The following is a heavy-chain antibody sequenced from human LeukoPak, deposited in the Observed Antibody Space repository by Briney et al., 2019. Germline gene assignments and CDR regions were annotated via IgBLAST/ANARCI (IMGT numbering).Heavy chain of an antibody. D-gene: IGHD3-10*01. CDR1: GGSFSGYY. J-gene: IGHJ4*02. CDR2: INHSGST. CDR3: ARGLMVRSIFDY. V-gene: IGHV4-34*01. Sequence: PSETLSLTCAVYGGSFSGYYWSWIRQPPGKGLEWIGEINHSGSTNYNPSLKSRVTISVDTSKNQFSLKLSSVTAADTAVYYCARGLMVRSIFDYWGQGTLVTVSS.